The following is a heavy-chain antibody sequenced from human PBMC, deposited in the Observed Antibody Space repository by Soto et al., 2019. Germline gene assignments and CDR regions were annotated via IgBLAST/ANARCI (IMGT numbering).Heavy chain of an antibody. J-gene: IGHJ3*02. CDR1: GGSISSYY. D-gene: IGHD4-17*01. CDR2: IYYSGST. Sequence: PSETLSLTCTVSGGSISSYYWSWIRQPPGKGLEWIGYIYYSGSTNYNPSLKSRVTISVDTSKNQFSLKLSSVTAADTAVYYCARTRKIDYGDYGDDSLDAFDIWGQGTMVTVSS. CDR3: ARTRKIDYGDYGDDSLDAFDI. V-gene: IGHV4-59*01.